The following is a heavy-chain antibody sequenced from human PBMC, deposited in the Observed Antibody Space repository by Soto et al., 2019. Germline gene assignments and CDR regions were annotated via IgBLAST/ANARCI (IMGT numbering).Heavy chain of an antibody. CDR1: GFTFSSYS. D-gene: IGHD4-17*01. V-gene: IGHV3-21*01. CDR2: ISSSSSYI. CDR3: ASEIPDDYGLFDI. Sequence: GGSLRLSCAASGFTFSSYSMNWVRQAPGKGLEWVSSISSSSSYIYYADSVKGRFTISRDNAKNSLYLQMNSLRAEDTAVYYCASEIPDDYGLFDIWGQGTMVTVSS. J-gene: IGHJ3*02.